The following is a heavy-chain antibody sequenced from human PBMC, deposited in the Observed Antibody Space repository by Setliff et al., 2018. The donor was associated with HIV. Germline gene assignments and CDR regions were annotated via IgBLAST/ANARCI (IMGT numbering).Heavy chain of an antibody. V-gene: IGHV3-7*01. D-gene: IGHD5-12*01. CDR1: GFAFSGHQ. CDR2: IKQGGSDK. J-gene: IGHJ4*02. CDR3: ARDWRHGYDLNFDY. Sequence: LRLSCAASGFAFSGHQMSWVRQAPGKGLEWVAKIKQGGSDKYYVDPVKGRFTISRDNAKNSLYLQMNSLRAEDTAMYYCARDWRHGYDLNFDYWGQGTLVTVSS.